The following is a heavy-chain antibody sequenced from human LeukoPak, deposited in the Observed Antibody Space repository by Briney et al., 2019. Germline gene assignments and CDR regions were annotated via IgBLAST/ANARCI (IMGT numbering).Heavy chain of an antibody. Sequence: GASVKVSCKASRYTFTAYYMHWVRQAPGQGLEWMGWVNPNTGGTYYAQKFQDRVTMTRDASISTAYMELNRLKSDDTAVSYCARSIPPWGYLDYWGQGTLVTVSS. D-gene: IGHD2-15*01. J-gene: IGHJ4*02. CDR3: ARSIPPWGYLDY. CDR2: VNPNTGGT. CDR1: RYTFTAYY. V-gene: IGHV1-2*02.